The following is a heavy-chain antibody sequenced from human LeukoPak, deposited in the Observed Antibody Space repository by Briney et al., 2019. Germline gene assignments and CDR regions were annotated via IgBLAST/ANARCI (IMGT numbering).Heavy chain of an antibody. D-gene: IGHD2-2*01. Sequence: GGSLRLSCSGSGFTFSSYAMSWVRQAPGEGLEWVSGISGSGGSTYYADSVKGRFTISRDNSKNTLYLQMNSLRAKDTALYYCAKEVGAFDYWGQGTLVTVSS. CDR1: GFTFSSYA. J-gene: IGHJ4*02. CDR2: ISGSGGST. CDR3: AKEVGAFDY. V-gene: IGHV3-23*01.